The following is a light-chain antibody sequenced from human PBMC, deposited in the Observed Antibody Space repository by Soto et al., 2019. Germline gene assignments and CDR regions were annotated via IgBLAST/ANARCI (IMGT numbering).Light chain of an antibody. J-gene: IGKJ1*01. Sequence: AIQMTQSPSSLSASVGDRVTITCRASQDISDDVGWYQQTPGKAPKLLISGASRLQSGVPSRFSGSGSGAAFTLTIPSLRPEDSATYDCLQYHNHPRTFGQGTKLEI. CDR3: LQYHNHPRT. CDR1: QDISDD. CDR2: GAS. V-gene: IGKV1-6*01.